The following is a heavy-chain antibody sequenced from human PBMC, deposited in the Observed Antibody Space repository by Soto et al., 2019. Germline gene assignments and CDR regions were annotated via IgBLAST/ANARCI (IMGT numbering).Heavy chain of an antibody. CDR3: GRDGPKPLRDWFDH. J-gene: IGHJ5*02. Sequence: PSETLSLTCTVSGASISGFYWSWIRKSAGKGLEWIGRIYATGTTDYNPSLKSRVMMSVDTSKKQFSLKLRSVTAADTAVYYCGRDGPKPLRDWFDHWGQG. CDR2: IYATGTT. CDR1: GASISGFY. D-gene: IGHD3-16*01. V-gene: IGHV4-4*07.